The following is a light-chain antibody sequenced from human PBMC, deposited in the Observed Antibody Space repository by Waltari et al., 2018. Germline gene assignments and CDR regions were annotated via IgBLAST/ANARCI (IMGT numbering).Light chain of an antibody. CDR1: SGSVSTTYY. J-gene: IGLJ3*02. CDR3: VLYMRRDISV. V-gene: IGLV8-61*01. Sequence: QTVVTQEPSFSVSPGGTVTLTCGLSSGSVSTTYYPSWYQQTPGQAPRTLIYSTTSRYSGVPDRFSGSILGNKAALTITGAQADDESDYYCVLYMRRDISVFGGGTKLTVL. CDR2: STT.